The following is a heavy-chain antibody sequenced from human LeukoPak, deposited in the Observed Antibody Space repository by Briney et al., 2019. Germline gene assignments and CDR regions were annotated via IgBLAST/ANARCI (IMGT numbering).Heavy chain of an antibody. CDR3: ARNADGSGNLLPFYFDY. Sequence: PSQTLSLTCSVSGGSIYSGRYYWSWIRQHRGKGLEWIVYIYYTGSTYYNPSLKSRVAISVDTSKNQFSLILSSVTAADTAVYYCARNADGSGNLLPFYFDYWGQGTLVTVSS. CDR2: IYYTGST. V-gene: IGHV4-31*03. J-gene: IGHJ4*02. CDR1: GGSIYSGRYY. D-gene: IGHD3-10*01.